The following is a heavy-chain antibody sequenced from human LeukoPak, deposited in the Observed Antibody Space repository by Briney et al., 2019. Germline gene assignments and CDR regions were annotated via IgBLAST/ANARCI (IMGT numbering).Heavy chain of an antibody. CDR2: ISSSSSYV. CDR3: ASWIVGATPMYYFDY. V-gene: IGHV3-21*01. D-gene: IGHD1-26*01. CDR1: GFTFSSYS. J-gene: IGHJ4*02. Sequence: GGSLRLSCAASGFTFSSYSMNWVRQAPGKGLEWVSSISSSSSYVYYADSVKGRFTISRDNAKNSLYLQMNSLRAEDTAVYYCASWIVGATPMYYFDYWGQGTLVTVSS.